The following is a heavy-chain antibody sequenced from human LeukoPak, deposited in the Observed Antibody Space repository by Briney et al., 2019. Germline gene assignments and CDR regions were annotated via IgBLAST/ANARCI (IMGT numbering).Heavy chain of an antibody. CDR1: GFTISDYN. CDR3: AREYVRGSGGFDY. V-gene: IGHV3-48*01. J-gene: IGHJ4*02. D-gene: IGHD3-10*01. Sequence: GGSLRLSCAASGFTISDYNMSWVRQARGNGLEWVSYISSGSLTIYYADSVKGRFTISRDNAKNTLYLQMNSLRAEDTAVYYCAREYVRGSGGFDYWGQGTLVTVSS. CDR2: ISSGSLTI.